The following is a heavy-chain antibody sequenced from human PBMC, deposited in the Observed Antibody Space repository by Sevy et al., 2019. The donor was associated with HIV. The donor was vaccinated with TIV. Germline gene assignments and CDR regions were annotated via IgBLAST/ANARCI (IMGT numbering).Heavy chain of an antibody. CDR2: IGNSGSTI. D-gene: IGHD4-17*01. CDR1: GVIFKSYE. Sequence: GGTLRLSCAASGVIFKSYEMNWVRQAPGKGLEWVSYIGNSGSTIFFSDSVKGRITISSDNTKNSVYLQMNSLTAEDTAVYYCASDLPPSATTVAHFDYWGRGTLVTVSS. CDR3: ASDLPPSATTVAHFDY. J-gene: IGHJ4*02. V-gene: IGHV3-48*03.